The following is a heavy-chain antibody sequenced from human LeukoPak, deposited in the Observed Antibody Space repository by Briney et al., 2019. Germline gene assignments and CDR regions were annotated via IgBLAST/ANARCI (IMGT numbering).Heavy chain of an antibody. CDR3: ARDVDQAAAPPERFDY. CDR1: GFTFSSYA. V-gene: IGHV3-30-3*01. D-gene: IGHD6-6*01. J-gene: IGHJ4*02. Sequence: GGSLRLSCAASGFTFSSYAMHGVRQAPGKGLEWVAVISYDGSNKYYADSVKGRFTISRDNSKNTLYLQMNSLRAEDTAVYYCARDVDQAAAPPERFDYWGQGTLVTVSS. CDR2: ISYDGSNK.